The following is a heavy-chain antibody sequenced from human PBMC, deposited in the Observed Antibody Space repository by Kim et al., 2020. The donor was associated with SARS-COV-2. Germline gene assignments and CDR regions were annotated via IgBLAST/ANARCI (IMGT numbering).Heavy chain of an antibody. V-gene: IGHV7-4-1*02. J-gene: IGHJ5*02. CDR2: INTETGDP. D-gene: IGHD1-26*01. CDR1: GYIFTHYA. Sequence: ASVKVSCKASGYIFTHYAMNWVRQAPGKGLEWMGWINTETGDPTYAQGFTGRFVFSLDSSVNTAYLQINSLKADDTAVYYCARRMGARTGYVAPWGPGTL. CDR3: ARRMGARTGYVAP.